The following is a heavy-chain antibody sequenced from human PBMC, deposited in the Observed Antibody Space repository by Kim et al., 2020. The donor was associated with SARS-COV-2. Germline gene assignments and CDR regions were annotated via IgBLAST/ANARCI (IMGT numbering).Heavy chain of an antibody. CDR3: ARDHRLGDLSSYYFDY. CDR2: IFYSGST. Sequence: SETLSLTCTVSGGSISRSSYYWGLIRQPPGKGLEWIGSIFYSGSTYYNPSLKSRVTISVDTSKNQFSLKLSSVTAADTAVYYCARDHRLGDLSSYYFDYWGQGTLVTASS. V-gene: IGHV4-39*07. J-gene: IGHJ4*02. CDR1: GGSISRSSYY. D-gene: IGHD3-16*02.